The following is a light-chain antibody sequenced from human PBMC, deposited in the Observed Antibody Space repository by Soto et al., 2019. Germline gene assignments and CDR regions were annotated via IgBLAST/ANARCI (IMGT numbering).Light chain of an antibody. J-gene: IGLJ1*01. CDR1: SSNLGAGYE. Sequence: QSVLTQPPSVSGAPGQRVTISCTGSSSNLGAGYEVHWSQQLPGTAPKLLIYGNTNRPSGVPDRFSGSKSGTSASLAITGLQAEDEADYYCQSYDSSLTGYVFGTGTKLTVL. CDR3: QSYDSSLTGYV. CDR2: GNT. V-gene: IGLV1-40*01.